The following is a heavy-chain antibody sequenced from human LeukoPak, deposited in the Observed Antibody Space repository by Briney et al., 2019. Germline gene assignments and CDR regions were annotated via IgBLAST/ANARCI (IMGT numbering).Heavy chain of an antibody. V-gene: IGHV3-30*04. J-gene: IGHJ4*02. CDR1: GFTFSHYA. Sequence: GGSLRLSCAASGFTFSHYALHWVRQGPGKGLERVALIGHDGADKYYADSVKGRFLISRDNSKNMLFLQMNSLIIEDTAVYYCARNSDYYDYSPQSVWGQGTLVTVS. CDR2: IGHDGADK. CDR3: ARNSDYYDYSPQSV. D-gene: IGHD3-22*01.